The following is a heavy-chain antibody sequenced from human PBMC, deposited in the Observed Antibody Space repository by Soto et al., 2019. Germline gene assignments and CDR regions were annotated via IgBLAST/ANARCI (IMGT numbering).Heavy chain of an antibody. CDR3: ARDRPVGRGQQLVRYYGMDV. D-gene: IGHD6-13*01. CDR1: GYTFTSYD. V-gene: IGHV1-69*13. Sequence: GASVKVSCKASGYTFTSYDITWVRQAPGQGLEWMGGIIPIFATTNYAQKFQGRVTITADESTSTGYMELNSLRSEDTAVYYCARDRPVGRGQQLVRYYGMDVWGQGTTVTVSS. CDR2: IIPIFATT. J-gene: IGHJ6*02.